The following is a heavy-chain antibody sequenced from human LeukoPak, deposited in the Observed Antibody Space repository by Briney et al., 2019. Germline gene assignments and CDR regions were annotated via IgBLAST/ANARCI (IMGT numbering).Heavy chain of an antibody. J-gene: IGHJ4*02. CDR1: GGSMSSFY. V-gene: IGHV4-59*01. Sequence: PETLSLTCTVSGGSMSSFYWSWIRQPPGKGLEWIGYIYYGGSTNYNPSLKSRVTISLDTSKNQFSLKLNSVTAADKAVYYCARGVGPTTRVDFWGQGTLVTVSS. CDR2: IYYGGST. D-gene: IGHD1-26*01. CDR3: ARGVGPTTRVDF.